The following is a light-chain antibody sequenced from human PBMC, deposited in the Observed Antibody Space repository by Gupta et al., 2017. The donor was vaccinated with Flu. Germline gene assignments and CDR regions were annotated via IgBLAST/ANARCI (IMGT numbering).Light chain of an antibody. CDR1: RDDRGTY. J-gene: IGKJ5*01. V-gene: IGKV3-20*01. CDR2: GAS. Sequence: EIVLTQPQATLPLSPGERAPLSCRASRDDRGTYLAWYQQKPGQAPRRLIHGASSRAAGLPDRFTGSGSGTDFTLTISRLEPEDFAVYYCQQCGSSPFTFGQGTRLEIK. CDR3: QQCGSSPFT.